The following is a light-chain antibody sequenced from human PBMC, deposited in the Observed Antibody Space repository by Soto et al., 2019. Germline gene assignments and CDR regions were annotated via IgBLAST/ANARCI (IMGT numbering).Light chain of an antibody. Sequence: DIQMTQSPSSLSASVGDRVTIICRASQSISSSLNWYQQKPGKAPKLLIYAASSLQSGVPSRFSGSASETYFTLTITSLQPEDFATYSCQQSYSSPLTFGGGTKVEIK. V-gene: IGKV1-39*01. CDR1: QSISSS. J-gene: IGKJ4*01. CDR3: QQSYSSPLT. CDR2: AAS.